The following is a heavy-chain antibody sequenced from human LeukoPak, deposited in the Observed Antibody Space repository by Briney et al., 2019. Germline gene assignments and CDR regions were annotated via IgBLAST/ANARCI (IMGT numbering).Heavy chain of an antibody. CDR1: GFTFSAFG. CDR3: TKDYCGKFCSAV. CDR2: ITKSGDST. Sequence: GGPLRLSCAASGFTFSAFGMNWVRQAPGKGLEWVSTITKSGDSTYYVDSVKGRFIISRDNSKNTLYLQMNSLRAEDTAKYYCTKDYCGKFCSAVWGQGTTVTVSS. J-gene: IGHJ6*02. D-gene: IGHD3-9*01. V-gene: IGHV3-23*01.